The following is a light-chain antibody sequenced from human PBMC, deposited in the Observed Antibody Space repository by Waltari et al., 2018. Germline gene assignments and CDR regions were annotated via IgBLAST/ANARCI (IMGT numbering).Light chain of an antibody. CDR1: QSVSSSY. CDR2: GAS. V-gene: IGKV3-20*01. CDR3: QQYGSSPWT. J-gene: IGKJ1*01. Sequence: EIVLTQSPGTLSLSPGERATLSCRAIQSVSSSYLAWYQQKPGQAPRVLIHGASNRATGIPDRFCGSGSGTDFTLTISRLEPEDFAVYYCQQYGSSPWTFGQGTKVEIK.